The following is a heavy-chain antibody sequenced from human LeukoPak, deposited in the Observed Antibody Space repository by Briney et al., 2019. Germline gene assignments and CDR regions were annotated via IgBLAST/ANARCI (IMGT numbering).Heavy chain of an antibody. J-gene: IGHJ1*01. CDR1: GGSISSSSYY. D-gene: IGHD6-13*01. CDR3: ARVAAGIGFFQH. CDR2: IYYSGST. V-gene: IGHV4-39*07. Sequence: PSETLSLTCTVSGGSISSSSYYWGWIRQPPGKGLEWIGSIYYSGSTYYNPSLKSRVTISVDTSKNQFSLKLSSVTAADTAVYYCARVAAGIGFFQHWGQGTLVTVSS.